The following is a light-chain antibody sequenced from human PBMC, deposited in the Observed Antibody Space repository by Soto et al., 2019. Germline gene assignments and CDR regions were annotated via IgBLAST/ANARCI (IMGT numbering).Light chain of an antibody. CDR3: EQYNNWPIT. J-gene: IGKJ5*01. Sequence: EIVMTQSPGTLSLSPGERATLSCRASQSVSSSYLVWHQQKPGQAPGLLIYGASTRATGIPARFSGFGSGTEFTLTISSLQSEDFAVYYCEQYNNWPITFGQGTRLEIK. V-gene: IGKV3-15*01. CDR2: GAS. CDR1: QSVSSSY.